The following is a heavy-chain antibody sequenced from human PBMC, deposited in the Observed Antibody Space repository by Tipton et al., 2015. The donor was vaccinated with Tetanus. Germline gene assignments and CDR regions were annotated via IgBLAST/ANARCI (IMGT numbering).Heavy chain of an antibody. CDR1: RGPISSYY. V-gene: IGHV4-4*07. J-gene: IGHJ4*02. CDR2: ISNGNP. CDR3: ARGVTDGYNRRFDY. Sequence: TLSLTCSVSRGPISSYYWSWIRQPAGKGLEWIGHISNGNPDYTPSLKSRVTLSVDTSKNEFPLKLRSVTAADTAVYYCARGVTDGYNRRFDYWGQGTLVTVSS. D-gene: IGHD5-24*01.